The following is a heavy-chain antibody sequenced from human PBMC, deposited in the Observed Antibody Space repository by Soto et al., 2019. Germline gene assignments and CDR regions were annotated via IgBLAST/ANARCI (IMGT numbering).Heavy chain of an antibody. V-gene: IGHV1-2*02. Sequence: ASVKVSCTASGYTFTGYYMHWVRQAPGQGPEWMGWMNPNNVGTYYAQKFQGRVTMTRDTSLSTAYMELTGLKSDDTAVYYCARVRDDYGYYVLSYWGQGTLVTVSS. CDR1: GYTFTGYY. CDR3: ARVRDDYGYYVLSY. J-gene: IGHJ4*02. CDR2: MNPNNVGT. D-gene: IGHD4-17*01.